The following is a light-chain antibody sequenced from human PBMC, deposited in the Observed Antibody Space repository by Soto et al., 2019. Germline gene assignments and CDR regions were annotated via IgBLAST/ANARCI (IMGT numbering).Light chain of an antibody. V-gene: IGLV2-23*02. CDR3: CSYAGSSTFVYV. CDR2: EVS. CDR1: SSDVGSYNL. J-gene: IGLJ1*01. Sequence: QSVLTQPASVSGSPGQSITISCTGTSSDVGSYNLVSWYQQHPGKAPKLMIYEVSKRPSGVSNRFSGSKSGNTASLTISGLRAEDEADYYCCSYAGSSTFVYVFGTGTKVTVL.